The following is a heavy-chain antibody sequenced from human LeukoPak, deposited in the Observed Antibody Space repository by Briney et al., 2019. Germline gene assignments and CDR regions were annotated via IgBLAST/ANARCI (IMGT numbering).Heavy chain of an antibody. J-gene: IGHJ4*02. Sequence: PGGSLSLSCAASGFPFTNAWMSWVRQAPGKGLEWVCRIKSQINGGTTDYAAPVKGRFTISRDDSQRPLYLQMNSLKTEDPAVYYCTDSPLGWGQGTLVTVSS. CDR2: IKSQINGGTT. V-gene: IGHV3-15*01. CDR3: TDSPLG. D-gene: IGHD5-18*01. CDR1: GFPFTNAW.